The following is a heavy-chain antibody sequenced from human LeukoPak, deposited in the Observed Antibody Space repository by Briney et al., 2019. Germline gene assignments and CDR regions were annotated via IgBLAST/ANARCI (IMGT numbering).Heavy chain of an antibody. CDR3: GKTTTGYSSGQKPAWPVDY. V-gene: IGHV3-23*01. Sequence: GGSLRLSCEASGFTFGSYAMYWVRQAPGKGLEWVAGIFGSGGSAHYADSAKGRFTIFRDNSKNTVYLQINSLRAEDTAVYYCGKTTTGYSSGQKPAWPVDYWGQGTLVTVSS. D-gene: IGHD6-19*01. CDR2: IFGSGGSA. J-gene: IGHJ4*02. CDR1: GFTFGSYA.